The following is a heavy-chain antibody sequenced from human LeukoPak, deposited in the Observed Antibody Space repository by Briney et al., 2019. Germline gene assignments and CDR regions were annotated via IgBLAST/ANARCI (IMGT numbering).Heavy chain of an antibody. D-gene: IGHD1-26*01. CDR3: ARDRGGSYSAIDY. Sequence: GGSLRLSCAASGFTVSTYWMTWVRQAPGKGLEWVSFISSSSSTIYYADSVKGRFTISRDNAKNSLYLQMNSLRAEDTAVYYCARDRGGSYSAIDYWGQGTLVTVSS. CDR2: ISSSSSTI. J-gene: IGHJ4*02. V-gene: IGHV3-48*04. CDR1: GFTVSTYW.